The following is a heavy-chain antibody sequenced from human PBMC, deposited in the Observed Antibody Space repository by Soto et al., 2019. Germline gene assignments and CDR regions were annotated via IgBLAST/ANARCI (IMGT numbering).Heavy chain of an antibody. CDR2: IYYSGST. D-gene: IGHD3-10*01. V-gene: IGHV4-39*01. J-gene: IGHJ5*02. CDR1: GGSISSSSYY. Sequence: SETLSLTCTVSGGSISSSSYYWGWIRQPPGKGLEWIGSIYYSGSTYYNPSLKSRVTISVDTSKNQFSLKLSSVTAADTAVYYCARHEYYSGSGRENWFDPWGQGTLVTVYS. CDR3: ARHEYYSGSGRENWFDP.